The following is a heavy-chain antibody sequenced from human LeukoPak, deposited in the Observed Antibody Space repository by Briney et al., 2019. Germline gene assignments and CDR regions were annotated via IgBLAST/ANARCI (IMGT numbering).Heavy chain of an antibody. J-gene: IGHJ4*02. CDR3: AKDHPPYYYDSSGLSVDY. CDR1: GFTFSSYA. D-gene: IGHD3-22*01. Sequence: GGSLRLSCAASGFTFSSYAMSWVRQAPGKGLEWVSAISGSGGSTYYADSVKGRFTISRDNSKNTLYLQMNSLRAEDTAVYYCAKDHPPYYYDSSGLSVDYWGQGTLVTVSS. V-gene: IGHV3-23*01. CDR2: ISGSGGST.